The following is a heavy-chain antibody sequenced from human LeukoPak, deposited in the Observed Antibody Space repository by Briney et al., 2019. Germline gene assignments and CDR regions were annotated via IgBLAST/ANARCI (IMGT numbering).Heavy chain of an antibody. D-gene: IGHD6-13*01. CDR1: GFTFSSYG. CDR3: ARTGYSRLGALDY. J-gene: IGHJ4*02. CDR2: IWYDGSNK. V-gene: IGHV3-33*01. Sequence: TGGSLRLSCAASGFTFSSYGMHWVRQAPGKGLEWVAVIWYDGSNKYYADSVKGRFTISRDNSKNTLYLQMNSLRAEDTAVYYCARTGYSRLGALDYWGQGTLVTVSS.